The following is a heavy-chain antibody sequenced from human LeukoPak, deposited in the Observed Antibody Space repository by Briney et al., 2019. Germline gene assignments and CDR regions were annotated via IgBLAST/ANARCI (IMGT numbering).Heavy chain of an antibody. Sequence: GTSLRLSCAASGFTFSIYGMHWVRQAPGKGLEWVSSISGSGDDTSYADSVKGRFTISRNNSRNTLYLQMNSLRAEDTAVYYCAKQFVDIWGQGTLVTVSS. CDR3: AKQFVDI. V-gene: IGHV3-23*01. CDR2: ISGSGDDT. CDR1: GFTFSIYG. D-gene: IGHD5-24*01. J-gene: IGHJ5*02.